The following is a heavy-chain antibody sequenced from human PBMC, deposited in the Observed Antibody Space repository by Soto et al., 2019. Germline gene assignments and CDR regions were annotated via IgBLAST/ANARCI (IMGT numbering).Heavy chain of an antibody. CDR2: INAGNGNT. CDR3: ASHSTAWYYFDY. Sequence: QVQLVQSGAEVKKPGASVKVSCKASGNTFTSYAIHWVRQAPGQRLEWMGRINAGNGNTKYSQNFQGRVTITRDTSTSTAYMDLSSLRSEDTAVYFCASHSTAWYYFDYWGQGTLVTVSS. J-gene: IGHJ4*02. V-gene: IGHV1-3*01. D-gene: IGHD6-19*01. CDR1: GNTFTSYA.